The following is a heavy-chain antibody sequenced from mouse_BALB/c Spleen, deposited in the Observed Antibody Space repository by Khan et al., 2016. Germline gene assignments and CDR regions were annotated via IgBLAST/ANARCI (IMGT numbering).Heavy chain of an antibody. Sequence: EVKLQESGPDLVKPSQSLSLTCTVTGYSITSGYNWHWIRQFPGNKLEWMGYIYYSGDTNYNPSLKSRISITRDTSKNQFFLQLSSVTTEDTATXYCASYSNGSSSIYWGQGTTLTVSS. D-gene: IGHD1-1*01. J-gene: IGHJ2*01. CDR1: GYSITSGYN. CDR3: ASYSNGSSSIY. CDR2: IYYSGDT. V-gene: IGHV3-1*02.